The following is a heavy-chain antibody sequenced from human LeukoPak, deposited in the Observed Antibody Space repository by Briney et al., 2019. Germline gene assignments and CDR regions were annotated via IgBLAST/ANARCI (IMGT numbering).Heavy chain of an antibody. CDR2: ISGSGGST. J-gene: IGHJ4*02. D-gene: IGHD3-22*01. V-gene: IGHV3-23*01. Sequence: GGSLRLSCAASGFTFSSYAMSWVRQAPGKGLEWVSAISGSGGSTYYADSVKGRFTISRDNSKNTLYLQMNSLRAEDTAVYYCAKWEYYYESSGYRYWGQGTLVTVSS. CDR3: AKWEYYYESSGYRY. CDR1: GFTFSSYA.